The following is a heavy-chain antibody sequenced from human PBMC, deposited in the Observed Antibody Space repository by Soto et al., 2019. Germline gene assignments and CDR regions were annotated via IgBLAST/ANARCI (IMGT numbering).Heavy chain of an antibody. CDR3: ARENPFDY. J-gene: IGHJ4*02. CDR1: GFTVSYNY. Sequence: PGGSLRLSCAVSGFTVSYNYMNWVRQAPGKGLEWVSVIYRGGDTFYADSVKGRFTISRDNSKNTLYLQMNSLRAEDTAVYYCARENPFDYWGQGTLVTVSS. V-gene: IGHV3-53*01. CDR2: IYRGGDT.